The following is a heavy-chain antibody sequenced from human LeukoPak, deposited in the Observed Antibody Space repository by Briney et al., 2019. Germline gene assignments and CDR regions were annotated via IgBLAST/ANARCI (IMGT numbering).Heavy chain of an antibody. Sequence: PSETLSLTCTVSGGSINYYYWMWIRQPPGKGLEWIGYIYYSGGTHYNPSLKSRVTMLVDTSKNQFSLKLTAVTAADTAVYYCARDPDRPFWAQYYYYYGMDVWGQGTTVTVSS. D-gene: IGHD3-16*01. CDR3: ARDPDRPFWAQYYYYYGMDV. V-gene: IGHV4-59*01. J-gene: IGHJ6*02. CDR1: GGSINYYY. CDR2: IYYSGGT.